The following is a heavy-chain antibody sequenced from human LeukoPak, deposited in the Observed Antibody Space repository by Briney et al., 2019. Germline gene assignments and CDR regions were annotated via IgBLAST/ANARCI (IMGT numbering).Heavy chain of an antibody. CDR1: GFTFSSYW. V-gene: IGHV3-7*01. CDR3: ARGSSVERIAAADDAFDI. Sequence: GGSLRLSCAASGFTFSSYWMSWVRQAPGKGLEWVANIKQDGSEKYYVDSVKGRFTISRDNAKNSLYLQMNSLRAEDTAVYYCARGSSVERIAAADDAFDIWGQGTMVTVSS. D-gene: IGHD6-13*01. CDR2: IKQDGSEK. J-gene: IGHJ3*02.